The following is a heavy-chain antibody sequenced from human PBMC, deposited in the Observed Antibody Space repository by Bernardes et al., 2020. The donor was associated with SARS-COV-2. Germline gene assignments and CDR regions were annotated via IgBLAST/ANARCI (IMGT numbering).Heavy chain of an antibody. Sequence: SLILSCAASGFTFRNSGMNWVRQAPGQGLEWVASISYDGRNKYYADSVKGRFTISRDNSKNTLYLQMNSLRAEDTAVYYCARGPCYVFWTNWFDPWGQGTLVTVSS. D-gene: IGHD3-3*01. V-gene: IGHV3-30*03. CDR1: GFTFRNSG. J-gene: IGHJ5*02. CDR3: ARGPCYVFWTNWFDP. CDR2: ISYDGRNK.